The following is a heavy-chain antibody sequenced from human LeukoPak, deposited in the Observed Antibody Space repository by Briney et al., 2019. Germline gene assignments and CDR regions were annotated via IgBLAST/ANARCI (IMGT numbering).Heavy chain of an antibody. D-gene: IGHD3-16*02. Sequence: PSETLSLTCTVSGGSISSGSYYWGWIRQPAGKGLEWIGRIYTSGSTNYNPSLKSRVTISVDTSKNQFSLKLSSVTAADTAVYYCARDAREYDYVWGSYRSNWFDPWGQGTLVTVSS. V-gene: IGHV4-61*02. CDR1: GGSISSGSYY. J-gene: IGHJ5*02. CDR3: ARDAREYDYVWGSYRSNWFDP. CDR2: IYTSGST.